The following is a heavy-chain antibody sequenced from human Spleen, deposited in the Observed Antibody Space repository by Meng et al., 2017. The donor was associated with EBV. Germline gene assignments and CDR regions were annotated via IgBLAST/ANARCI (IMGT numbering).Heavy chain of an antibody. J-gene: IGHJ4*02. V-gene: IGHV4-34*01. D-gene: IGHD3-22*01. CDR3: AGGDDDSGGYYYL. Sequence: VQLQRWVAGLVKPLDTLPLPCPFLGGSFSGYFWSWIRQSPGKRLEWIGEINYSGTTKYNPSLKSRVTMSVDTSKNQISLKVRSVTAADTAVYYCAGGDDDSGGYYYLWGQGALVTVSS. CDR2: INYSGTT. CDR1: GGSFSGYF.